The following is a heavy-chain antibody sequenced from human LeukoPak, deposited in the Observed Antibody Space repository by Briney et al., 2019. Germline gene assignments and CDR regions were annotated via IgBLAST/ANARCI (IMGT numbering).Heavy chain of an antibody. V-gene: IGHV3-23*01. CDR1: GFTFSSYA. J-gene: IGHJ4*02. D-gene: IGHD2-15*01. CDR3: AKDLVGYFDY. Sequence: GSLRLSCAASGFTFSSYAMSWVRQAPGKGLEWVSAVSPSGDSTYYADSVKGRFTISRDNSKNTLYLQMNSLRAEDTAGYYCAKDLVGYFDYWGQGTLVTVSS. CDR2: VSPSGDST.